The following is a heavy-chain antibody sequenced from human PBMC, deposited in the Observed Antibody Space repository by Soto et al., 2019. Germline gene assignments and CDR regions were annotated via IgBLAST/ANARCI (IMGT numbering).Heavy chain of an antibody. J-gene: IGHJ6*02. CDR3: ANLYSGYEDYYYYYGMDV. D-gene: IGHD5-12*01. CDR1: GFTFSSYG. Sequence: SLRLSCAASGFTFSSYGMHWVRQAPGKGLEWVAVISYDGSNKYYADSVKGRFTISRDNSKNTLYLQMNSLRAEDTAVYYCANLYSGYEDYYYYYGMDVWGQGTTVTVSS. V-gene: IGHV3-30*18. CDR2: ISYDGSNK.